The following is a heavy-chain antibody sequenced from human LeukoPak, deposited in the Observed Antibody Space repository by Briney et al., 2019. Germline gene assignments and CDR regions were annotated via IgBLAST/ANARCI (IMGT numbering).Heavy chain of an antibody. CDR1: GYTFTGYY. J-gene: IGHJ6*03. D-gene: IGHD5-24*01. CDR2: INPNSGGT. Sequence: GASVKVSCRASGYTFTGYYMHWVRQAPGQGLEWMGWINPNSGGTNYAQKFQGRVTMTRDTSISTAYMELSRLRSDDTAVYYCARDEMAIITGGYYYYYYMDVWGKGTTVTVSS. V-gene: IGHV1-2*02. CDR3: ARDEMAIITGGYYYYYYMDV.